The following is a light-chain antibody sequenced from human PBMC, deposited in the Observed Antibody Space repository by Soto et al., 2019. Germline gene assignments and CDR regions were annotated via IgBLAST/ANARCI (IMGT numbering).Light chain of an antibody. J-gene: IGKJ1*01. CDR3: QQYNTWHPKMA. CDR2: GAS. V-gene: IGKV3-15*01. Sequence: ERVEMPLLAASFKFTGETATLSCRARQSVSSDLAWYQQRPGQAPRLLIYGASTRATGIPARFRGSGSGTEFRLTISSLQSEDFATYYCQQYNTWHPKMAFGRGTKVDIK. CDR1: QSVSSD.